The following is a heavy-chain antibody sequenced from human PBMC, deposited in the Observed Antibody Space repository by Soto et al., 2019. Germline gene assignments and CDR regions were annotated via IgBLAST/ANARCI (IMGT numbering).Heavy chain of an antibody. D-gene: IGHD3-9*01. CDR3: ARSDSWTGYYVYYYGMDV. CDR2: IIPIFGTA. Sequence: GASVKVSCKASGGTFSSYAISWVRQAPGQGLEWMGGIIPIFGTANYAQKFQGRVTITADESTSTAYMELSSLRSEDTAVYYCARSDSWTGYYVYYYGMDVWGQGTTVTVSS. J-gene: IGHJ6*02. V-gene: IGHV1-69*13. CDR1: GGTFSSYA.